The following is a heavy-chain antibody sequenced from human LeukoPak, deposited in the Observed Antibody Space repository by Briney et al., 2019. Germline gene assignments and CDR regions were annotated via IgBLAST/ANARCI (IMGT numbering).Heavy chain of an antibody. CDR2: ISSSSTI. Sequence: PGGSLRLSCAASGFTFSSYSMNWVRQALGKGLEWVSSISSSSTIYYADSVKGRFTISRDNAKNSLYLQMNSLRAEDTAVYYCARDEEDDSSGYYYGDAFDIWGQGTMVTVSS. J-gene: IGHJ3*02. CDR3: ARDEEDDSSGYYYGDAFDI. D-gene: IGHD3-22*01. V-gene: IGHV3-69-1*01. CDR1: GFTFSSYS.